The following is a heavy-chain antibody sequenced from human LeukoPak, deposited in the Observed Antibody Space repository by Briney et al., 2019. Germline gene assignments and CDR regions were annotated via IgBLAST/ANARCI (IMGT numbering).Heavy chain of an antibody. CDR3: ARNPFYDSSGYHDY. D-gene: IGHD3-22*01. V-gene: IGHV3-11*04. Sequence: GGSLRLSCAASGFIFSDYYMSWIRQAPGKGLEWVSYISSSGITIYYADSVKGRFTISRDNAKNSLYLQMNSLRAEDTAVYYCARNPFYDSSGYHDYWGQGTLVTVSS. CDR1: GFIFSDYY. CDR2: ISSSGITI. J-gene: IGHJ4*02.